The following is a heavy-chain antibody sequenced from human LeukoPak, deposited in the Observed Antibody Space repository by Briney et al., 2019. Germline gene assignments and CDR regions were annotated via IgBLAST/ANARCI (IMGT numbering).Heavy chain of an antibody. CDR3: ARGGRKSRGVDIVRKKETGYYYYMDV. V-gene: IGHV3-7*01. CDR2: IKQDGGEK. CDR1: GFTFRSYG. J-gene: IGHJ6*03. D-gene: IGHD2-15*01. Sequence: GRSLRLSCAASGFTFRSYGMHWVRQAPGKGLEWVANIKQDGGEKYYVDSVKGRFTISRDNAKNSLYLQMNSLRAEDTAVYYCARGGRKSRGVDIVRKKETGYYYYMDVWGKGTMVTVSS.